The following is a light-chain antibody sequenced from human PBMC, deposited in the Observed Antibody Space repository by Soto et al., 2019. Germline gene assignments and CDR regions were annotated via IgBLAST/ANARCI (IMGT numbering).Light chain of an antibody. V-gene: IGKV1-5*01. CDR2: DAS. CDR3: QQYNYYWT. J-gene: IGKJ1*01. Sequence: DIQMTQSPSTLSASVGDRVTITCRASQSISSWLAWYQQKPGKAPKLLIYDASNLESGVPSRFSGSGSGTEFSLTISSLQADDFATYYCQQYNYYWTFGQGTRVESK. CDR1: QSISSW.